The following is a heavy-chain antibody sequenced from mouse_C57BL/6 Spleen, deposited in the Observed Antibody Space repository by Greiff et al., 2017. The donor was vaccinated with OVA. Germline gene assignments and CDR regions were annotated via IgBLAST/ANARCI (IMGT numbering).Heavy chain of an antibody. Sequence: VKLVESGAELVKPGASVKISCKASGYAFSSYWMNWVKQRPGKGLEWIGQIYPGDGDTNYNGKFKGKATLTADKSSSTAYMQLSSLTSEDSAVYFCARGDGFAWFAYWGQGTLVTVSA. V-gene: IGHV1-80*01. J-gene: IGHJ3*01. CDR3: ARGDGFAWFAY. CDR1: GYAFSSYW. D-gene: IGHD2-3*01. CDR2: IYPGDGDT.